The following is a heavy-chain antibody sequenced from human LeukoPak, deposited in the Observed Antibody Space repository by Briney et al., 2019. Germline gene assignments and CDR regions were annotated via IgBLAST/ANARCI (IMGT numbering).Heavy chain of an antibody. CDR1: GGSISSYY. CDR3: VRRSDSSGYYRQVFDP. CDR2: IYTSGSA. J-gene: IGHJ5*02. Sequence: SETLSLTCTVSGGSISSYYWSWIRQPPGKGLEWIGYIYTSGSANYNPSLKSRVTISVDTSKNQFSLKLSSVTAADTAVYYCVRRSDSSGYYRQVFDPWGQGTLVTVSS. D-gene: IGHD3-22*01. V-gene: IGHV4-4*09.